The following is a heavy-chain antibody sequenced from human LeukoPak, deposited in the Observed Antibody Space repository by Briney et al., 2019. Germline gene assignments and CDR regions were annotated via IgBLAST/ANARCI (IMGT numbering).Heavy chain of an antibody. CDR3: AKAPATSCSGVYCYPFDH. CDR1: GYSISSGYY. D-gene: IGHD2-15*01. V-gene: IGHV3-23*01. Sequence: ETLSLTCTVSGYSISSGYYWVWIRQTPGKGLEWVSATSSSDAGTYYAESVRGRFTISRDNSKNTLFLQMNSLRAEDAAVYYCAKAPATSCSGVYCYPFDHWGQGTLVTVSS. J-gene: IGHJ4*02. CDR2: TSSSDAGT.